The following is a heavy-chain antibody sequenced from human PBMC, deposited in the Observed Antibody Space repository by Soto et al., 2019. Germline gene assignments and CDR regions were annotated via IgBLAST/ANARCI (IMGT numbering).Heavy chain of an antibody. D-gene: IGHD3-22*01. CDR3: ASREDYYDRSGYYDAFDI. J-gene: IGHJ3*02. CDR2: ISPGGGST. V-gene: IGHV1-46*01. Sequence: GASVKVSCKAAGDSFTGYCMHWVRQAPGQGLEWMGRISPGGGSTSYAQKLQGRVTMPRDTSTSTVYMELRSLRSEDTAVYYCASREDYYDRSGYYDAFDIWG. CDR1: GDSFTGYC.